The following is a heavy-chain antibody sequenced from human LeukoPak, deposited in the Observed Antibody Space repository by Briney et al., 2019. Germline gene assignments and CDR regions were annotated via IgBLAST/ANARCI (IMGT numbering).Heavy chain of an antibody. J-gene: IGHJ4*02. Sequence: GGSLRLSCAASGFTFSGYSMNWVRQAPGKGLEWVSYISSSSSTIYYADSVKGRFTISRDNAKNSLYLQMNSLRAEDTAVYYCARESSFTVTTYYFDYWGQGTLVTVSS. D-gene: IGHD4-17*01. CDR2: ISSSSSTI. V-gene: IGHV3-48*04. CDR3: ARESSFTVTTYYFDY. CDR1: GFTFSGYS.